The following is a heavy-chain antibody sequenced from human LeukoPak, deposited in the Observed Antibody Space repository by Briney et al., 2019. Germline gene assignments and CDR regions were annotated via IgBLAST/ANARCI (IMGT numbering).Heavy chain of an antibody. Sequence: SETLSLTCTVSGGSISSYSWSWIRQPPGKGLEWIGYLYCTGSTNYNPSLKSRVTISVDTSKNQFFLKLTSVTAADTAVYYCARNRGGATDWFDPWGQGTLVTVSS. CDR1: GGSISSYS. J-gene: IGHJ5*02. CDR2: LYCTGST. CDR3: ARNRGGATDWFDP. V-gene: IGHV4-59*01. D-gene: IGHD1-26*01.